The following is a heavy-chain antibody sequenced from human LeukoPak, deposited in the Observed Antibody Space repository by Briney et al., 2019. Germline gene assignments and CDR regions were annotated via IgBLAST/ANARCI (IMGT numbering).Heavy chain of an antibody. Sequence: PGGSLRLSCAASGFTVSSNYMSWVRQAPGKGLEWVSVIYSGGSTYYADSVKGRFTISRDNSKNTLYLQMNSLRAEDTAVYYCARLRGPRPDAFGIWGQGTMVTVSS. CDR3: ARLRGPRPDAFGI. V-gene: IGHV3-66*04. CDR2: IYSGGST. CDR1: GFTVSSNY. J-gene: IGHJ3*02.